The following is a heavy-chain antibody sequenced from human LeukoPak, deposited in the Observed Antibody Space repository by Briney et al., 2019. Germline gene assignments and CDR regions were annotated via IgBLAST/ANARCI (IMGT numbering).Heavy chain of an antibody. D-gene: IGHD3-9*01. CDR3: ARAFYDILTGLAYYFDY. CDR1: GFTFSSYS. Sequence: GGSLRLSCAASGFTFSSYSINWVRQAPGKGLEWVSSISSSSSYINYADSVKGRFTISRDNAKNSLYLQMNSLRAEDTAVYYCARAFYDILTGLAYYFDYWGQGTLVTVSS. J-gene: IGHJ4*02. CDR2: ISSSSSYI. V-gene: IGHV3-21*01.